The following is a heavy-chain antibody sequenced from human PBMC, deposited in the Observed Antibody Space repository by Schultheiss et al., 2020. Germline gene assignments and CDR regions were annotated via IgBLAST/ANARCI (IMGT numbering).Heavy chain of an antibody. D-gene: IGHD2-2*02. CDR2: IYYSGST. CDR3: AKYCSSASCYSEGNYYYAMEV. J-gene: IGHJ6*02. CDR1: GGSISSGGYY. V-gene: IGHV4-31*03. Sequence: SETLSLTCTVSGGSISSGGYYWSWIRQHPGKGLEWIGYIYYSGSTYYNPSLKSRVNISIDMSKKQLSLKLSSVTAADTAVYYCAKYCSSASCYSEGNYYYAMEVWGQGTTVTVSS.